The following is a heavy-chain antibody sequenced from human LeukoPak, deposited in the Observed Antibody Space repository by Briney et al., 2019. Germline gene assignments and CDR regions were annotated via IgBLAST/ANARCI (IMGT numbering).Heavy chain of an antibody. Sequence: GGSLRLSCAASGFTFSSYWMHWVRQAPGKGLVWVSRINSDGSSTSYADSVKGRFTISRDNAKNTLYLQMNSLRAEDTAVYYCAKGHYDSSGYYYAFDYWGQGTLVTVSS. CDR1: GFTFSSYW. CDR2: INSDGSST. CDR3: AKGHYDSSGYYYAFDY. J-gene: IGHJ4*02. V-gene: IGHV3-74*01. D-gene: IGHD3-22*01.